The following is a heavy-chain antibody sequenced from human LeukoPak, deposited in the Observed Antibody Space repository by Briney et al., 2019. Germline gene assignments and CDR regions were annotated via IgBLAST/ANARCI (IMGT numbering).Heavy chain of an antibody. J-gene: IGHJ4*02. Sequence: ASVKVSCKAWGYPFTTFSLHWVRQAPGQGLEWMAIINPGIFTTTYAQKLQDRITVTSDTSTATVYMELRSLRLEDTAVYFCARDWAHGSFDFWGQGTLVTVSS. CDR2: INPGIFTT. D-gene: IGHD3-16*01. CDR1: GYPFTTFS. V-gene: IGHV1-46*01. CDR3: ARDWAHGSFDF.